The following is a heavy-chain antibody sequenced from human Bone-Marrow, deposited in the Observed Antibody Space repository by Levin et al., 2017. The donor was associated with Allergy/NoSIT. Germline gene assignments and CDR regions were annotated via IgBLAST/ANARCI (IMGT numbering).Heavy chain of an antibody. CDR3: ARVMGGSYYGSGSYRNPFDVIDAFDI. CDR1: GYTFTGYY. CDR2: INPNSGGT. Sequence: GASVKVSCKASGYTFTGYYMHWVRQAPGQGLEWMGWINPNSGGTNYAQKFQGRVTMTRDTSISTAYMELSRLRSDDTAVYYCARVMGGSYYGSGSYRNPFDVIDAFDIWGQGTMVTVSS. V-gene: IGHV1-2*02. J-gene: IGHJ3*02. D-gene: IGHD3-10*01.